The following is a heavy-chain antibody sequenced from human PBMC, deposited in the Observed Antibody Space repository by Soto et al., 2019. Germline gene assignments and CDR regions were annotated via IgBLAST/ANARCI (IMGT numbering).Heavy chain of an antibody. CDR1: GGSISSYY. V-gene: IGHV4-59*01. J-gene: IGHJ5*02. CDR2: IYYTGRT. Sequence: SETLSLTCTVSGGSISSYYWSWIRQPPGKGLEWIGYIYYTGRTNYNPSLKSRVTISVDTPKNQFSLKLSSVTAADTAVYYCARGVGSGSYYNQYNWFDPWGQGTLVTVSS. CDR3: ARGVGSGSYYNQYNWFDP. D-gene: IGHD3-10*01.